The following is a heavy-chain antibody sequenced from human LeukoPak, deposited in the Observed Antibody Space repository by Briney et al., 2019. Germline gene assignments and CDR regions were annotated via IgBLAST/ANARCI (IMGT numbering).Heavy chain of an antibody. CDR1: GYTFTGYY. Sequence: ASVKVSCKASGYTFTGYYMHCVRQAPGQGLEWRGWINPNSGGTNYAQKFQGRVTMTRDTSISTAYMELSRLRSDDTAVYYCATDIGVAGKGTYYFDYWGQGTLVTVSS. CDR3: ATDIGVAGKGTYYFDY. D-gene: IGHD6-19*01. J-gene: IGHJ4*02. V-gene: IGHV1-2*02. CDR2: INPNSGGT.